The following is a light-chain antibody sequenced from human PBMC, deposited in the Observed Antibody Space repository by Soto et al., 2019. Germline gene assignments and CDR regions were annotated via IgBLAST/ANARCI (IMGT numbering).Light chain of an antibody. CDR2: GAS. Sequence: EIVVTQSPVTLSVSPGETATLSCRASQNVFNNLAWYQVKPGQAPRLLIYGASTRATGIPVRFSGSGSGTDFTLTIHSLHSEDFAVYYCQQYNQWLTFGGGTKVEIK. CDR3: QQYNQWLT. J-gene: IGKJ4*01. CDR1: QNVFNN. V-gene: IGKV3-15*01.